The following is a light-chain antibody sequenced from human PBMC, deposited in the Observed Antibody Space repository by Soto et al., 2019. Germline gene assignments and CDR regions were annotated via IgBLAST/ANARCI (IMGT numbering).Light chain of an antibody. J-gene: IGKJ1*01. CDR2: DSS. CDR3: QQRSNWPRT. Sequence: IVFTQSPSTLTLSPGERATLSCRASQSVSSSLAWYQQIPGQAPRLLIYDSSKRATGIPARFSGSGSGTDFTLTVSSLEPEDFAVYYCQQRSNWPRTFGQGTKVDI. V-gene: IGKV3-11*01. CDR1: QSVSSS.